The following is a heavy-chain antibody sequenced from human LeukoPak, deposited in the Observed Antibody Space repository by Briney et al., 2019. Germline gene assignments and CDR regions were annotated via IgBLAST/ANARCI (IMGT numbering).Heavy chain of an antibody. Sequence: PSETLSLTCTVSGYSISSGYYWGWIRQPPGKGLEWLASIYHSGTIYYNPSLKSRVTISVDTSKNQFSLKLTSVTAADTAVYYCARGLGWQQLVSPFDYRGQGTLVTVSS. CDR2: IYHSGTI. D-gene: IGHD6-13*01. J-gene: IGHJ4*02. CDR3: ARGLGWQQLVSPFDY. CDR1: GYSISSGYY. V-gene: IGHV4-38-2*02.